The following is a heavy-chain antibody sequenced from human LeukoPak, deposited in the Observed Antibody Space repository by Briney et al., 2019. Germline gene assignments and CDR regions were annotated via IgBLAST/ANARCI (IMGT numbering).Heavy chain of an antibody. J-gene: IGHJ4*02. V-gene: IGHV4-34*01. CDR3: ASLTVRRSSSWEKTNDY. CDR2: INHSGST. Sequence: SETLSLTCAVYGGSFSGYYWSWIRQPPGKGLEWIGEINHSGSTNYNPSLKSPVTISVDTSKNQFSLNLSSVTAADTAVYYCASLTVRRSSSWEKTNDYWGQGTLVTVSS. D-gene: IGHD6-13*01. CDR1: GGSFSGYY.